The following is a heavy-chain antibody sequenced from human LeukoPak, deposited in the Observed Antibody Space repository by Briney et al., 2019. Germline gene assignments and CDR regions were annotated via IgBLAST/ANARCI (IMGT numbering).Heavy chain of an antibody. CDR1: GGSISNYY. J-gene: IGHJ4*02. CDR2: IYYSGST. V-gene: IGHV4-59*08. D-gene: IGHD6-19*01. CDR3: ARHEKSSGWYYDY. Sequence: SETLSLTCTVSGGSISNYYWSWIRQPRGKGLEWIGYIYYSGSTNYNPSLKSRVTISVDTSKNQFSLKLSSVTAADTAVYYCARHEKSSGWYYDYWGQGTLVTVSS.